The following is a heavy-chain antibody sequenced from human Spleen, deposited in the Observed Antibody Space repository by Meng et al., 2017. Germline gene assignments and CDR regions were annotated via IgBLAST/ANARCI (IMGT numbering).Heavy chain of an antibody. V-gene: IGHV1-46*01. J-gene: IGHJ6*02. Sequence: ASVKVSCKASGYTFTSYYMHWVRQAPGQGLEWMGIINPSGGSTSYAQKFQGRVTISVDTSKNQLSLKLSSVTAADTAVYYCARFYYYDSSGYHGNYYYYYGMDVWGQGTTVTVSS. D-gene: IGHD3-22*01. CDR3: ARFYYYDSSGYHGNYYYYYGMDV. CDR1: GYTFTSYY. CDR2: INPSGGST.